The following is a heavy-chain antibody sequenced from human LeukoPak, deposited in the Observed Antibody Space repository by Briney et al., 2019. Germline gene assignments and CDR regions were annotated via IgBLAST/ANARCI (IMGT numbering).Heavy chain of an antibody. Sequence: GGSLRLSCAASGFTFSGFSMHWIRQAPGRGLEYVSAINGNGEKTFYTDSVRGRFTIFRDNSKNTLFLQMGSLRGEDTALYFCARIGMENFYDLWGQGTLATVSS. CDR1: GFTFSGFS. J-gene: IGHJ5*02. CDR2: INGNGEKT. V-gene: IGHV3-64*02. D-gene: IGHD2/OR15-2a*01. CDR3: ARIGMENFYDL.